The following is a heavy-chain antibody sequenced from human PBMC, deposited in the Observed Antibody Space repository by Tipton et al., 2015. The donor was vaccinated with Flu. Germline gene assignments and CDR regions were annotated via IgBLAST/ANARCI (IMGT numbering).Heavy chain of an antibody. D-gene: IGHD3-22*01. V-gene: IGHV3-48*03. Sequence: SLRLSCAASGFTFSTYELSWVRQAPGKGLEWVSYIDGVGATMNYADSVKGRFTISRDNAKNSLSLQMNSLRAEDTAVYYCARGVAGYDTSGIWIWGQGTLVTVSS. CDR2: IDGVGATM. J-gene: IGHJ4*02. CDR1: GFTFSTYE. CDR3: ARGVAGYDTSGIWI.